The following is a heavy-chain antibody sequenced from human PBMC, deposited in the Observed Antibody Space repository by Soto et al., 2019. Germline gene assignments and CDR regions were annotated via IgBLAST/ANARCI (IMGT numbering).Heavy chain of an antibody. J-gene: IGHJ6*02. Sequence: QVQLVKSGGGLVQPGGSLRLTCVASGFTFGSHGMHWVRQAPGKGLEWVAVISYDETNEHYVDSVKGRFTISRDNSKSILYLQMNRLRPEDTAVYKCAKDLRTTISDYGMDVWGQGTTVTVSS. CDR1: GFTFGSHG. CDR3: AKDLRTTISDYGMDV. V-gene: IGHV3-30*18. CDR2: ISYDETNE.